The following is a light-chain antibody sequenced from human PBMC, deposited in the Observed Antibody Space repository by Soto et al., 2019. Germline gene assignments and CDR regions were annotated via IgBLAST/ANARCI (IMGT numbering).Light chain of an antibody. CDR2: DAS. CDR1: QSVSSY. Sequence: EIVLTQSPATLSLSPGERATLSCRASQSVSSYLAWYQQKPGQAPRLLIYDASNRATGIPARFSGSGSGTDFTLTISSLEPEDFAVYYCQQYAGSPRTFGQGTTVEVK. V-gene: IGKV3-11*01. CDR3: QQYAGSPRT. J-gene: IGKJ1*01.